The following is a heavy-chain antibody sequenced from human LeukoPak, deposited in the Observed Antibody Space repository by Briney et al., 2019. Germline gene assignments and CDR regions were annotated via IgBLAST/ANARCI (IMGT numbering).Heavy chain of an antibody. CDR2: MSGSGGTT. Sequence: GGSLRLSCAASGFTFSSYAMSWVRQAPGKGLEWVSAMSGSGGTTYYADSVKGRFTISRDNSKNTLYLQMNSLRAEDTAVYYCASSITIFGVVDYYGMDVWGQGTTVTVSS. CDR1: GFTFSSYA. V-gene: IGHV3-23*01. CDR3: ASSITIFGVVDYYGMDV. D-gene: IGHD3-3*01. J-gene: IGHJ6*02.